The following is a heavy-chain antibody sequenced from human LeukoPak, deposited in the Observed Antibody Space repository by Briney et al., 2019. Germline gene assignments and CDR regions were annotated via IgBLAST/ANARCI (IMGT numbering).Heavy chain of an antibody. Sequence: PGGSLRLSCAASGFTFSSYSMNWVRQAPGKGLEWVSSISSSSSYIYYADSVKGRFTISRDNAKNSLYLQMNSLRAEDTAVYYCASARFLEWSAFDYWGQGTLVTVSS. V-gene: IGHV3-21*01. J-gene: IGHJ4*02. CDR2: ISSSSSYI. CDR3: ASARFLEWSAFDY. D-gene: IGHD3-3*01. CDR1: GFTFSSYS.